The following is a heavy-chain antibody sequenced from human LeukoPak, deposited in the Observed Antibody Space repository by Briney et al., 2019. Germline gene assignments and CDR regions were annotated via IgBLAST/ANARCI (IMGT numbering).Heavy chain of an antibody. CDR2: IYYSGST. D-gene: IGHD4-17*01. CDR1: GGSISSYY. J-gene: IGHJ6*02. V-gene: IGHV4-59*08. Sequence: SETLSLTCTVSGGSISSYYWSWIRQPPGKGLEWSGYIYYSGSTNYNPSLKSRVTISVDTSKNQFSLKLSSVTAADTAVYYCARRFPYGGNLGYGMDVWGQGTTVTVSS. CDR3: ARRFPYGGNLGYGMDV.